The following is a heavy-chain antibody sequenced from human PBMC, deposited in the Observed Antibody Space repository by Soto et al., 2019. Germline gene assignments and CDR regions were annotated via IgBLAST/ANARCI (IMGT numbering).Heavy chain of an antibody. Sequence: EVQLVESGGGLVQSGGSLRLSCAASGFTFTTSWMTWVRQAPGKGLEWVANIKEDGGEKYYVDAVKGRFTISRDNAKNSLYLQMNRLRAEDKAVDYCARDRGYRALDFWVQGTMVIVSS. D-gene: IGHD6-13*01. CDR3: ARDRGYRALDF. J-gene: IGHJ3*01. V-gene: IGHV3-7*01. CDR2: IKEDGGEK. CDR1: GFTFTTSW.